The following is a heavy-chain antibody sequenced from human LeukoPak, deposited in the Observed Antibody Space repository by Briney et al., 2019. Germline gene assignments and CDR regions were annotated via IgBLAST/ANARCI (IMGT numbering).Heavy chain of an antibody. CDR1: GFTFSSYS. Sequence: GGSLRLSCAASGFTFSSYSMNWARQATGKVLEWISYIRSSSSTIYYADSVKGRFTISVDNAKNSLCLQMNSLRDEDTAVYYCARDHEYAFDIWGQGTMVIVSS. CDR3: ARDHEYAFDI. J-gene: IGHJ3*02. CDR2: IRSSSSTI. V-gene: IGHV3-48*02.